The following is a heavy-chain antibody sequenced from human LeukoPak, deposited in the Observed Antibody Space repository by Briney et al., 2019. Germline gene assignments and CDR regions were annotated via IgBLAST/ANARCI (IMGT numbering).Heavy chain of an antibody. J-gene: IGHJ3*02. D-gene: IGHD3-3*01. CDR3: ARLHHDFWSGYYPPRAFDI. CDR2: IYYSGST. Sequence: SETLSLTCTVSGGSISSSSYYWGWIRQPPGKGLEWIGSIYYSGSTYYNPSLKSRVTIPVDTSKNQFSLKLSSVTAADTAVYYCARLHHDFWSGYYPPRAFDIWGQGTMVTVSS. V-gene: IGHV4-39*01. CDR1: GGSISSSSYY.